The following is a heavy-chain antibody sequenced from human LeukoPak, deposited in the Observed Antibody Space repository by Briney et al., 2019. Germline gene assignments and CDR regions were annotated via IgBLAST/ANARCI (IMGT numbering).Heavy chain of an antibody. D-gene: IGHD4-23*01. CDR1: GFTFSSYA. Sequence: PGGSLRLSCAASGFTFSSYAMSWVRQAPGKGLEWVSAISGSGGSTYYADSVKGRFTISRDNSKNTLYLQMNSLRAEDTDVYYCEKEAGGYGGNPVDPWCQGTLVTVSS. V-gene: IGHV3-23*01. J-gene: IGHJ5*02. CDR2: ISGSGGST. CDR3: EKEAGGYGGNPVDP.